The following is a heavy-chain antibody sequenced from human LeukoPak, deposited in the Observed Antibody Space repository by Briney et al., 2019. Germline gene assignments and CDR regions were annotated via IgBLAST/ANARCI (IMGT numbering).Heavy chain of an antibody. CDR2: INPNSGGT. CDR1: GYTFTSYG. J-gene: IGHJ1*01. D-gene: IGHD6-19*01. V-gene: IGHV1-2*04. Sequence: ASVKVSCKASGYTFTSYGISWVRQAPGQGLEWMGWINPNSGGTNYAQKFQGWVTMTRDTSISTAYMELSRLRSDDTAAYYCARGPIAVAGNEYFQHWGQGTLVTVSS. CDR3: ARGPIAVAGNEYFQH.